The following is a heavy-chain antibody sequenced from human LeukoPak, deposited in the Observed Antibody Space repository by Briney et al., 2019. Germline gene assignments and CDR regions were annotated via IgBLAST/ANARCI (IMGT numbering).Heavy chain of an antibody. CDR3: ARADFTIFGVAPFDY. Sequence: GASVKVSCKASGYTFTGYYMHWVRQAPGQGLEWMGWINPNSGGTNYAQKFQGRVTVTRDTSISTAYMELSRLRSDDTAVYYCARADFTIFGVAPFDYWGQGTLVTVSS. J-gene: IGHJ4*02. V-gene: IGHV1-2*02. CDR2: INPNSGGT. D-gene: IGHD3-3*01. CDR1: GYTFTGYY.